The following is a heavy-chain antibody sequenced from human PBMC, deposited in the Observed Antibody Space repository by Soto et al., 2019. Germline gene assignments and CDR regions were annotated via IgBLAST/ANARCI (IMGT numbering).Heavy chain of an antibody. J-gene: IGHJ4*02. CDR3: ARVAMVRGVITKFDY. CDR1: GGCFRGYY. Sequence: ETLSLTCAVYGGCFRGYYWSWIRQPPGKGLEWIGEINHSGSTNYNPSLKSRVTISVDTSKNQFSLKLSSVTAADTAVYYCARVAMVRGVITKFDYWGQGTLVTVS. V-gene: IGHV4-34*01. D-gene: IGHD3-10*01. CDR2: INHSGST.